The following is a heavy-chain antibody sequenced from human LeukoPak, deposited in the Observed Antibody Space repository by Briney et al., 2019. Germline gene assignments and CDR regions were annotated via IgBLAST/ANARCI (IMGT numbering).Heavy chain of an antibody. D-gene: IGHD4-17*01. CDR2: IYYSGST. J-gene: IGHJ4*02. Sequence: KPSETLSLICTVSGGSISSYYWSWIRQPPGKGLEWIGYIYYSGSTNYNPSLKSRVTISVDTSKNQFSLKLSSVTAADTAVYYCARHTDYGLDYWGQGTLVTVSS. V-gene: IGHV4-59*08. CDR1: GGSISSYY. CDR3: ARHTDYGLDY.